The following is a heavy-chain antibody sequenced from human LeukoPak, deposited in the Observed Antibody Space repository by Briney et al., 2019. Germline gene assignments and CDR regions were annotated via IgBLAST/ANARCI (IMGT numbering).Heavy chain of an antibody. CDR1: GGSISSSNW. CDR2: IYHSGST. J-gene: IGHJ4*02. CDR3: ARVCYYDSSGYYQYYFDY. V-gene: IGHV4-4*02. Sequence: SGALSLTCAVSGGSISSSNWWSWVRQPPGKGLEWIGEIYHSGSTNYNPSLKSRVTISVDKSKNQFSLKLSSVTVADTAVYYCARVCYYDSSGYYQYYFDYWGQGTLVTVSS. D-gene: IGHD3-22*01.